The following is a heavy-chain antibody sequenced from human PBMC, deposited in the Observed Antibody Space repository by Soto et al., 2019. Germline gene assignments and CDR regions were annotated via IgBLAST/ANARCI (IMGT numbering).Heavy chain of an antibody. J-gene: IGHJ4*02. Sequence: SETLSLTCIVSGDSITNSSYYWGWIRQPPGMGLEWIGSIFYSGTTYYNPSLKSRVTISVDTSKNQFSLKLYSVTAADTALYYCARHPFITSHGYYDHWGQGTLVTVSS. CDR3: ARHPFITSHGYYDH. D-gene: IGHD2-2*01. V-gene: IGHV4-39*01. CDR2: IFYSGTT. CDR1: GDSITNSSYY.